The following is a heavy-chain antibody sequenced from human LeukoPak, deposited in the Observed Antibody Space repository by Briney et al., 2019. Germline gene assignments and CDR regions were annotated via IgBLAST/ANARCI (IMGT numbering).Heavy chain of an antibody. D-gene: IGHD2-2*01. V-gene: IGHV3-30*03. CDR1: GFTFSSYG. Sequence: GRSLRLSCAASGFTFSSYGMHWVRQAPGKGLEWVAVISYDGSNKYYADSVKGRFTISRDNSKNTLYLQMNSLRAEDTAVYYCARDQGYCSSTSCYPSNWFDPWGQGTLVTVSS. CDR3: ARDQGYCSSTSCYPSNWFDP. CDR2: ISYDGSNK. J-gene: IGHJ5*02.